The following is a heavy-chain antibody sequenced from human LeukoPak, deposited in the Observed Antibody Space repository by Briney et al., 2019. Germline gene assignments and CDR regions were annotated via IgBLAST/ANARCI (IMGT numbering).Heavy chain of an antibody. J-gene: IGHJ1*01. CDR3: ARVATGYSSSWYSAEYFQH. CDR2: IKQDGSEK. CDR1: GFTFSSYW. D-gene: IGHD6-13*01. V-gene: IGHV3-7*03. Sequence: GGSLRLSCAASGFTFSSYWMSWVRQAPGKGLEWXXXIKQDGSEKYYVDSVKGRFTISRDNAKNSLYLQMNSLRAEDTAVYYCARVATGYSSSWYSAEYFQHWGQGTLVTVSS.